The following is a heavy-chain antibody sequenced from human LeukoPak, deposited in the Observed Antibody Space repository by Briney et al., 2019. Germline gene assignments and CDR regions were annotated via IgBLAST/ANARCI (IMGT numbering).Heavy chain of an antibody. J-gene: IGHJ4*02. D-gene: IGHD3-22*01. V-gene: IGHV3-53*05. CDR3: AKDISGYFNVIDF. CDR1: GFTVSGNY. CDR2: IYSGGST. Sequence: QPGGSLRLSCAASGFTVSGNYMSWVRQAPGKGLEWVSVIYSGGSTYYADSVKGRFTISRDNAKNSVYLQMNSLRAEDTAFYYCAKDISGYFNVIDFWGQGTLVTVSS.